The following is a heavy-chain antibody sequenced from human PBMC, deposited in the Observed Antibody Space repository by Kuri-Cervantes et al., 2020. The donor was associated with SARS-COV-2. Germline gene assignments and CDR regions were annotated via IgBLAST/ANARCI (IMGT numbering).Heavy chain of an antibody. D-gene: IGHD3-16*01. CDR2: IWYDGENE. Sequence: GGSLRLSCEASGFIFSDYAIDWVRQAPGKGLEWVAVIWYDGENENYAGSVKGRFTISRDNSKNTVSLHMNSLRAEDTAMYYCARGAGNYYYMDVWGKGTTVTVSS. CDR3: ARGAGNYYYMDV. J-gene: IGHJ6*03. CDR1: GFIFSDYA. V-gene: IGHV3-33*08.